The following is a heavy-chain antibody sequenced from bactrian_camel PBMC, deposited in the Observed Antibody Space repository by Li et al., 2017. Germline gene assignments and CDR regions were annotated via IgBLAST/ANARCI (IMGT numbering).Heavy chain of an antibody. CDR2: IVTSGEAT. J-gene: IGHJ4*01. CDR1: GRIYKDC. CDR3: AAERGCWVPVVDPAWYNS. D-gene: IGHD2*01. Sequence: VQLVESGGGSVQAGGSLRLSCVASGRIYKDCLGWFRQAPGKEREGVAAIVTSGEATYYADSVKGRFIISQDNGKMYLQMNSLKPEDTAMYYCAAERGCWVPVVDPAWYNSWGQGTQVTVS. V-gene: IGHV3-3*01.